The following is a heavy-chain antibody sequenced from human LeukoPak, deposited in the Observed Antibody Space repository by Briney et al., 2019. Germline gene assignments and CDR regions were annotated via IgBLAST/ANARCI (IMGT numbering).Heavy chain of an antibody. Sequence: GASVKVSCKASGYTFTSYGFSWVRQAPGQGLECMGWISAYNGDTNYAQNLQGRVTMTTDTSTSTAYMELRSLRSDDTAVYYCARVSVSGSLPGGYWGQGTLVTVSS. J-gene: IGHJ4*02. CDR1: GYTFTSYG. CDR3: ARVSVSGSLPGGY. CDR2: ISAYNGDT. D-gene: IGHD3-22*01. V-gene: IGHV1-18*01.